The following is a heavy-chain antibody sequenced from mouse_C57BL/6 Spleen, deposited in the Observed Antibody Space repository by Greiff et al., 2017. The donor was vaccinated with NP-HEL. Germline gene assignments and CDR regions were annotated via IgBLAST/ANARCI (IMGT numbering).Heavy chain of an antibody. V-gene: IGHV1-69*01. CDR1: GYTFTSYW. Sequence: QVQLQQPGAELVMPGASVKLSCKASGYTFTSYWMHWVKQRPGQGLEWIGEIDPSDSYTNDNQKFKGKSTLTVDKSSSTAYMQLSSLTSEDSAVYYCARGGSNYPYYAMDYWGQGTSVTVSS. CDR2: IDPSDSYT. D-gene: IGHD2-5*01. J-gene: IGHJ4*01. CDR3: ARGGSNYPYYAMDY.